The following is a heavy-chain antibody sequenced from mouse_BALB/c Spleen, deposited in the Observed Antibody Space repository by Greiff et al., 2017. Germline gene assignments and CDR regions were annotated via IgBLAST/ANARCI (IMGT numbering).Heavy chain of an antibody. D-gene: IGHD2-1*01. CDR3: SRSCYGNRYAMDY. Sequence: QVQLQQPGAELVKPGTSVKLSCKASGYNFTSYWINWVKLRPGQGLEWIGDIYPGSGSTNYNEKFKSKATLTVDTSSSTAYMQLSSLASEDSALYYCSRSCYGNRYAMDYWGQGTSVTVSS. CDR1: GYNFTSYW. J-gene: IGHJ4*01. V-gene: IGHV1-55*01. CDR2: IYPGSGST.